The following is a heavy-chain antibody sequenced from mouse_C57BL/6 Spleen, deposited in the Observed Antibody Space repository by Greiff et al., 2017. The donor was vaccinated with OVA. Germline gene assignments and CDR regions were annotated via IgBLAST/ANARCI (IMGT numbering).Heavy chain of an antibody. Sequence: QVQLKQSGTELVKPGASVKLSCKASGYTFTSYWMHWVKQRPGQGLEWIGNINPSNGGTNYNEKFKSKATLTVDKSSSTAYMQLSSLTSEDSAVYYCARSKGGTYYFDYWGQGTTLTVSS. V-gene: IGHV1-53*01. CDR1: GYTFTSYW. CDR2: INPSNGGT. CDR3: ARSKGGTYYFDY. D-gene: IGHD4-1*01. J-gene: IGHJ2*01.